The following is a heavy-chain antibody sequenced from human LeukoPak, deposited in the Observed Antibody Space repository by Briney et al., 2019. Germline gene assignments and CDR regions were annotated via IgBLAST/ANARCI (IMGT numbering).Heavy chain of an antibody. CDR1: GFTFSSYW. Sequence: QAGGSLRLSCVASGFTFSSYWMTWVRQAPGKGLEWLANIKEDGSIQYYLDSVRGRFTISRDNAKTSVYLQLNSLRADDTAVYYYARDVWTGVAVSDYWGQGTLVTVSS. CDR3: ARDVWTGVAVSDY. CDR2: IKEDGSIQ. D-gene: IGHD6-19*01. V-gene: IGHV3-7*01. J-gene: IGHJ4*02.